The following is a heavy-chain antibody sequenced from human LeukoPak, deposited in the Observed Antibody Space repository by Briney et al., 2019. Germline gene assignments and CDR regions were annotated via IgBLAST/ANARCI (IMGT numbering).Heavy chain of an antibody. D-gene: IGHD2-2*01. Sequence: GGSLRLSCAASGFTFSSYWMSWVRQAPGKGLEWVANIKQDGSEKYYVDSVKGRFTISRDNAKNSLYLQMNSLRAEDTAVYYCARSSVPAAYVGRDDPWGQGTLVTVSS. V-gene: IGHV3-7*01. J-gene: IGHJ5*02. CDR3: ARSSVPAAYVGRDDP. CDR1: GFTFSSYW. CDR2: IKQDGSEK.